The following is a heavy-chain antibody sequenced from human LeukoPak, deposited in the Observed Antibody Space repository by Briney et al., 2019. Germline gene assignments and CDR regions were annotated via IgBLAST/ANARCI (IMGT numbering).Heavy chain of an antibody. V-gene: IGHV4-61*02. CDR2: IHTSGST. J-gene: IGHJ5*02. D-gene: IGHD6-19*01. CDR1: GVSISSGPCY. CDR3: ARHAPLGYSSVWYPPPSWFDP. Sequence: SETLSLTCTVSGVSISSGPCYWTWIRQPAGKGLEWIGRIHTSGSTSYNPSLKSRVTISVDTSKNQFSLKLSSVTAADTAVYYCARHAPLGYSSVWYPPPSWFDPWGQGTLVTVSS.